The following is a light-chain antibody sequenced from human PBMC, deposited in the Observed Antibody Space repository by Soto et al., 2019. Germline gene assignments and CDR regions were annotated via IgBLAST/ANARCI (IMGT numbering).Light chain of an antibody. V-gene: IGLV1-40*01. J-gene: IGLJ3*02. Sequence: QSVLTQPPSVSGAPGQRVTISCTRSSSNIGAGYDVHWYQQLPGTAPKLLIYGNSNRPSGVPDRFSGSKSGTSASLAITGFQAEDEADYYCQSYDSSLSGWVFGGGTKLTVL. CDR1: SSNIGAGYD. CDR3: QSYDSSLSGWV. CDR2: GNS.